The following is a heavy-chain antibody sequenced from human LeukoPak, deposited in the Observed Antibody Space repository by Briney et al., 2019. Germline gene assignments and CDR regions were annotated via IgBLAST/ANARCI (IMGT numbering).Heavy chain of an antibody. V-gene: IGHV4-39*01. J-gene: IGHJ4*02. CDR2: IYYSGST. D-gene: IGHD4-17*01. Sequence: PSETLSLTCTVSGGSISTSSYSWGWIRQPPGNGLEWIGSIYYSGSTYYNPSLKSRVTISVDTSKNQFSLKLSSVTAAETAMYYCARQNYGDYAHLDYWGQGTLVTVSS. CDR1: GGSISTSSYS. CDR3: ARQNYGDYAHLDY.